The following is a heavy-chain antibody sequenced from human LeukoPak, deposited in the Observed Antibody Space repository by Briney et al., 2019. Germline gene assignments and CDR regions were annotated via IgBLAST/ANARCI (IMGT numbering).Heavy chain of an antibody. CDR2: ISFSGSPT. V-gene: IGHV3-11*01. J-gene: IGHJ4*02. CDR3: ARAPRMTPHLDY. D-gene: IGHD1-14*01. Sequence: GGSLRLSCAASGFTFSDYYMSWIRQAPGKGLEWVSYISFSGSPTQYADSVKGRFTISRDNAKNSLYLQMNSLRDEDTAVYYCARAPRMTPHLDYWGQGTLVTVSS. CDR1: GFTFSDYY.